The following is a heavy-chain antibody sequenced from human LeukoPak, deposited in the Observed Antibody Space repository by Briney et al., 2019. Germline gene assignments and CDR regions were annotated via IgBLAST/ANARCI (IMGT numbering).Heavy chain of an antibody. J-gene: IGHJ4*02. D-gene: IGHD1-26*01. Sequence: GGSLRLSCAAAGFTFSNYAIRWVRQAPGGGRECVSSISGSGGSTYYEASVPGRFTISRDNSKSTLYLQMNSLRAEDTAVYYCAKRESGGSIAYWGQGTLVTVSS. CDR2: ISGSGGST. CDR3: AKRESGGSIAY. CDR1: GFTFSNYA. V-gene: IGHV3-23*01.